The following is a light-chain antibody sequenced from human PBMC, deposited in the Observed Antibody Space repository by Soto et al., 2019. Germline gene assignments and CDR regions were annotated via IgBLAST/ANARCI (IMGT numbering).Light chain of an antibody. Sequence: QSALTQPRSVSGSPGQSVTLSCTGTSSDVGGYNYVSWYQQHPGKAPKLMIDDVNKRPSGVPDRFSGSRSGNTASLTISGLQAEDEADYYCFSYAGSYTWVFGGGSKLTVL. CDR2: DVN. V-gene: IGLV2-11*01. CDR1: SSDVGGYNY. J-gene: IGLJ3*02. CDR3: FSYAGSYTWV.